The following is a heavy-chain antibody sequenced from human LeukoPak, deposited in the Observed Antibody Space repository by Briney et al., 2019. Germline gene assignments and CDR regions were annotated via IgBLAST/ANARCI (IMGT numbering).Heavy chain of an antibody. CDR2: TNPNSGNT. V-gene: IGHV1-8*01. CDR1: GYTFTSYD. D-gene: IGHD3-3*01. J-gene: IGHJ6*02. Sequence: ASVKVSCKASGYTFTSYDINWVRQATGQGLEWMGWTNPNSGNTGYAQKFQGRVTMTRNTSISTAYMELSSLRSEDTAVYYCARAPNNVLRFLEWRPRGGGYGMDVWGQGTTVTVSS. CDR3: ARAPNNVLRFLEWRPRGGGYGMDV.